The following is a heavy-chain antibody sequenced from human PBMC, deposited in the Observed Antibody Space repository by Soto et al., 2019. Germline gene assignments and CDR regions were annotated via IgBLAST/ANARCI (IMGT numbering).Heavy chain of an antibody. CDR2: IYWDDDK. J-gene: IGHJ3*02. D-gene: IGHD2-2*01. CDR1: GFSLSTSGVG. Sequence: SGPTCEPTQTLTLTCTFSGFSLSTSGVGVGWIRQPPGKALEWLALIYWDDDKRYSPSLKSRLTITKDTSKNQVVLTMTNMDPVDTATYYCAHGDKLGYCSSTSCYGNAFDIWGQGTMVTVSS. CDR3: AHGDKLGYCSSTSCYGNAFDI. V-gene: IGHV2-5*02.